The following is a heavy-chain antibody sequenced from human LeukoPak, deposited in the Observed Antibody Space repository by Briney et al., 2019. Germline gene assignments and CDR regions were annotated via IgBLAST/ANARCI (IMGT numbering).Heavy chain of an antibody. CDR2: ISGSGGST. CDR1: GFTFSSYW. CDR3: VSGYYYVYYFDY. J-gene: IGHJ4*02. Sequence: QPGGSLRLSCAASGFTFSSYWMHWVRQAPGKGLEWVSAISGSGGSTYYADSVKGRFTISRDNSKNTLYLQMNSLRAEDTAVYYCVSGYYYVYYFDYWGQGTLVTVSS. D-gene: IGHD3-22*01. V-gene: IGHV3-23*01.